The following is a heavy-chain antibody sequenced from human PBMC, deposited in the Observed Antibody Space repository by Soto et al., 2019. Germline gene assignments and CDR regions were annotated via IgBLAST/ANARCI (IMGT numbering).Heavy chain of an antibody. CDR2: INHSGST. Sequence: QVQLQQWGAGLLKPSETLSLTCAVYGGSFSGYYWSWIRQPPGKGLEWIGEINHSGSTNYNPSLKIRVSISVDTSKNQFSLKLSSVTAADTAVYYCAREGYSSSWINWGQGTLVTVSS. CDR1: GGSFSGYY. J-gene: IGHJ4*02. V-gene: IGHV4-34*01. D-gene: IGHD6-13*01. CDR3: AREGYSSSWIN.